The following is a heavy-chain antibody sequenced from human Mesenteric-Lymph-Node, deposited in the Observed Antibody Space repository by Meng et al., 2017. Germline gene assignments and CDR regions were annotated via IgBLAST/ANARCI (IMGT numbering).Heavy chain of an antibody. V-gene: IGHV3-23*01. CDR1: GFSFRSYA. Sequence: GGSLRLSCTASGFSFRSYAMNWVRQAPGKGLEWVSFITDISDLTYYGDSVKGRFTISRDNSENTLYLQMNSLRAEDTAVYYCAIRGWSYGMDVWGQGTTVTVSS. J-gene: IGHJ6*02. CDR3: AIRGWSYGMDV. CDR2: ITDISDLT. D-gene: IGHD6-19*01.